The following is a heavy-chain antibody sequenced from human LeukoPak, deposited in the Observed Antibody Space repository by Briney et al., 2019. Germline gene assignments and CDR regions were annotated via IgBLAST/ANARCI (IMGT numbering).Heavy chain of an antibody. J-gene: IGHJ4*02. CDR2: VYYSGTT. Sequence: SDPVPLTGSVSGGSITTTNYYWDWIRQPPGEAMARIGNVYYSGTTNYNPSLESRVTISVDTSKNQFSLELSSVTAADTAVYYCASRDAGYCSRNSCGHIDYWGQGTLVTVSS. D-gene: IGHD2-2*01. CDR3: ASRDAGYCSRNSCGHIDY. CDR1: GGSITTTNYY. V-gene: IGHV4-39*01.